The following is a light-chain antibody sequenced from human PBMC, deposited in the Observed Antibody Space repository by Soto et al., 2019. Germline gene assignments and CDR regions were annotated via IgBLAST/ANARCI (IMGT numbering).Light chain of an antibody. CDR3: EQTDCPTHT. V-gene: IGKV1-39*01. CDR1: QSISSY. Sequence: IQMTQSPSSLSASVGDRVTITCRASQSISSYLNWYQHKPGQAPELLMFAASNLESGVPSRFSGSGSGTEFTLTISSLQAEDFATYYCEQTDCPTHTLGQGTKV. CDR2: AAS. J-gene: IGKJ2*01.